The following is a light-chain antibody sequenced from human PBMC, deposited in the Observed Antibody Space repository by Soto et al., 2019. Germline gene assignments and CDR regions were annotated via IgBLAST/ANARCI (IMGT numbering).Light chain of an antibody. V-gene: IGKV3-20*01. J-gene: IGKJ4*01. CDR1: QSVASSY. CDR3: QQYGGSPLT. CDR2: GAS. Sequence: EVVLTQSPGTQSLSPGERAARSCRASQSVASSYLAWYQQKAGQAPRLLIYGASSRATGIPDRFSGSGSGTDFTLTINRLAPEDFAVYYCQQYGGSPLTFGGGTKVDIK.